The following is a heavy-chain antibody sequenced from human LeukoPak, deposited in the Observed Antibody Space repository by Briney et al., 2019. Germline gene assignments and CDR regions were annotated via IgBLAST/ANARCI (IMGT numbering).Heavy chain of an antibody. CDR1: GGSVSSGSYY. J-gene: IGHJ3*02. D-gene: IGHD3-22*01. CDR3: AREDYDSSGYYRHAFDI. Sequence: SETLSLTCTVSGGSVSSGSYYWGWIRQPAGKGLEWIGRIYTSGSTNYNPSLKSRVTMSVDTSKNQFSLKLSSVTAADTAVYYCAREDYDSSGYYRHAFDIWGQGTMVTVSS. V-gene: IGHV4-61*02. CDR2: IYTSGST.